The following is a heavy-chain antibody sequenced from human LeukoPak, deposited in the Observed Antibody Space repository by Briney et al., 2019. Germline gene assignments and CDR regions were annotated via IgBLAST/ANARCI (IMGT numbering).Heavy chain of an antibody. CDR2: IYHSGST. Sequence: SETLSLTCTVSGGSISSSSYYWSWIRQPPGKGLEWIGYIYHSGSTNYNPSLKSRVTISVDTSKNQFSLKLSSVTAADTAVYYCARTPLTGTTLYYYGMDVWGQGTTVTVSS. V-gene: IGHV4-61*01. CDR3: ARTPLTGTTLYYYGMDV. D-gene: IGHD1-7*01. CDR1: GGSISSSSYY. J-gene: IGHJ6*02.